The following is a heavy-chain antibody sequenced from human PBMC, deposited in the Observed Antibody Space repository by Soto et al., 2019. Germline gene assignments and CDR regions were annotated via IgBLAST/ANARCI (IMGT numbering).Heavy chain of an antibody. J-gene: IGHJ4*02. V-gene: IGHV4-39*01. CDR2: VYYSGTT. D-gene: IGHD3-10*01. CDR1: GDSISSSRYY. Sequence: QLQLQESGPGLVKPSETLSLTCTVSGDSISSSRYYWGWIRQPPGKGLEWIGRVYYSGTTYYNPSLKSRVTISVDTSKYQFSLKMTSVTAADTAVYYCARQALFGDYFDYWGQGTQVTVSS. CDR3: ARQALFGDYFDY.